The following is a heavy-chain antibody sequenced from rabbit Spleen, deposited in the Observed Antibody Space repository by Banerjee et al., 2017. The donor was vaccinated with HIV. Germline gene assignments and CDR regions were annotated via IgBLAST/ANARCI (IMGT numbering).Heavy chain of an antibody. V-gene: IGHV1S40*01. J-gene: IGHJ4*01. Sequence: QSLEESGGGLVKPGASLTLTCKASGVSLNDKDVMCWVRQAPGKGLEWIGSIDPVFGIANYANWVNGRFSISRENAQNTVFLQMTSLTAADTATYFCARDGAGGSYFALWGPGTLVTVS. CDR1: GVSLNDKDV. CDR3: ARDGAGGSYFAL. CDR2: IDPVFGIA. D-gene: IGHD8-1*01.